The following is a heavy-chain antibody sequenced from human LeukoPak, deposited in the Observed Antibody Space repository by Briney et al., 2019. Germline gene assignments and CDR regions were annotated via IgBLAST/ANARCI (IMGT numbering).Heavy chain of an antibody. CDR2: ISVTGDIT. J-gene: IGHJ4*02. D-gene: IGHD2-21*01. CDR1: GFTFSTYA. Sequence: GGSLRLSCAASGFTFSTYAMSWLRQTPQKGPEWVSGISVTGDITYYADSVKGRFTIARDNSRPTLYLQLNSLRADDTAVYYCAKSHITRYPLQYYFDLWGQGAQVIVSS. CDR3: AKSHITRYPLQYYFDL. V-gene: IGHV3-23*01.